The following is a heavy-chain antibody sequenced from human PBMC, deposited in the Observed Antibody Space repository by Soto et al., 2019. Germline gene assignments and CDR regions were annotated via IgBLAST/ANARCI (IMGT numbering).Heavy chain of an antibody. CDR1: GFTFISYA. CDR2: ISNSGGGT. Sequence: GGSLRLSCAASGFTFISYAMTWVRQAPGKGLEWVSAISNSGGGTYYADSVKGRFTISRDNSKNMLYLQMNSLRVDDTAVYYCAKDFETKGWPRGYFDYWGRGTLVTVSS. V-gene: IGHV3-23*01. J-gene: IGHJ4*02. D-gene: IGHD6-19*01. CDR3: AKDFETKGWPRGYFDY.